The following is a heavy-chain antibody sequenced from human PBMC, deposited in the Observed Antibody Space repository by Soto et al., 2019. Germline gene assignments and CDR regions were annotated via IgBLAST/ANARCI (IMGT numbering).Heavy chain of an antibody. CDR1: GFTFSSYS. J-gene: IGHJ6*02. CDR3: ARDYNYAMDV. Sequence: GGSLRLSCAASGFTFSSYSMNWVHQAPGKGLEWVAYISSGTMYYAGSVKGRFTISRDNAKTSLHLQMNSLRDEDTAVYYCARDYNYAMDVWGQGTTVTVSS. CDR2: ISSGTM. V-gene: IGHV3-48*02.